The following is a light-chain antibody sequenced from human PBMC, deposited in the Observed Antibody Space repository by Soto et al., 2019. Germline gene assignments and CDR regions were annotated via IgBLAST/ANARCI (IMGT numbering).Light chain of an antibody. CDR3: LQDYNYPLT. V-gene: IGKV1-6*01. Sequence: AIQMTQSPSSLSASVGDRVTITCRASQGIKNDLGWYQQKPGEAPKLLIYAASSLQSGVPSRFSGSGSGTDFTLTISSLQPEDFATYYCLQDYNYPLTFGGGTKVEIK. CDR2: AAS. J-gene: IGKJ4*01. CDR1: QGIKND.